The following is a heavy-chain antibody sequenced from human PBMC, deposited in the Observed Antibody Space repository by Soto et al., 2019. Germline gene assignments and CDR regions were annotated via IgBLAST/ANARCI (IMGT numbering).Heavy chain of an antibody. V-gene: IGHV3-64D*06. J-gene: IGHJ4*02. D-gene: IGHD2-2*01. Sequence: SLRLSCSASGFTFSRYGMHWVRQAPGKGLEHVSGISSNGDRTYYADSVKGRFTISRDNSKNTLYLQMSSLRTEDTAVYYCVKELGYCSSTNCYAYWGQGTLVTVSS. CDR2: ISSNGDRT. CDR1: GFTFSRYG. CDR3: VKELGYCSSTNCYAY.